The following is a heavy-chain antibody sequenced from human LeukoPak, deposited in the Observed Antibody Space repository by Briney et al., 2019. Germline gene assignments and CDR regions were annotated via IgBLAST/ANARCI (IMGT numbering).Heavy chain of an antibody. CDR3: ARGFGTLEWLLSPFDY. CDR1: GGSVSSGSYY. V-gene: IGHV4-61*01. J-gene: IGHJ4*02. Sequence: PSETLSLTCTVSGGSVSSGSYYWSWIRQPPGKGLEWIGYIYYSGSTNYNPSLKSRVTISVDTSKNQFSLKLSSVTAADTAVYYCARGFGTLEWLLSPFDYWGQGTLVIVSS. D-gene: IGHD3-3*01. CDR2: IYYSGST.